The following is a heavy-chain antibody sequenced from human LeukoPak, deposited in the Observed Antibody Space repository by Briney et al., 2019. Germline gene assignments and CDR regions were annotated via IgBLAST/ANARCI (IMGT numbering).Heavy chain of an antibody. J-gene: IGHJ6*03. D-gene: IGHD1-26*01. CDR2: ISSSGST. CDR3: ARMVGWGARRYYYYYMDV. CDR1: GDSISSGDYY. Sequence: SQTLSLTCTVSGDSISSGDYYWSWIRQPAGKGLECIGRISSSGSTNYNPSLKSRVTISVDTSKNQFSLKLSSVTAADTAVYYCARMVGWGARRYYYYYMDVWGKGTTVTISS. V-gene: IGHV4-61*02.